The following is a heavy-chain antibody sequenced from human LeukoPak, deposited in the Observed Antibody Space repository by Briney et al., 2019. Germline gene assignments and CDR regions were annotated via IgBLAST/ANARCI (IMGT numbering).Heavy chain of an antibody. CDR1: ELSFSNYW. D-gene: IGHD3-16*02. CDR3: ATRGDLSWFGALRH. J-gene: IGHJ4*02. CDR2: IKQDGSET. Sequence: GGSLRLSCVVSELSFSNYWMDWVRQAPRKGVEWVAFIKQDGSETSYADSVKGRFTISGDNARNSLFLQMNSLRAEDTAVYYCATRGDLSWFGALRHWSQGTLVTVSS. V-gene: IGHV3-7*01.